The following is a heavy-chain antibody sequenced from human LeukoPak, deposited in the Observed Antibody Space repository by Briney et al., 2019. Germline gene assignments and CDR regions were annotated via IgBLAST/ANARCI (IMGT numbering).Heavy chain of an antibody. CDR1: GYTFIENY. D-gene: IGHD3-3*01. J-gene: IGHJ4*02. Sequence: ASLKVSCKVSGYTFIENYLHWVRQAPGQGLEWMGLINPHTGAANYSHKFQGRVTMTRDTSISTAYMHLTRLKFDDTAIYYCARGKSGYSPWGQGTPVTVSS. CDR3: ARGKSGYSP. V-gene: IGHV1-2*02. CDR2: INPHTGAA.